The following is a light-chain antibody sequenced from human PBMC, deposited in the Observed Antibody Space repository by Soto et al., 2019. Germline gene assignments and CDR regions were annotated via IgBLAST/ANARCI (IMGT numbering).Light chain of an antibody. CDR3: QQSDNLPLT. CDR1: QGIAKY. J-gene: IGKJ4*01. Sequence: DTQMTQSPSSLSASIGDRVTITCQASQGIAKYLHWYQQKPGKAPKLLIYHASNLQPGVPSRFSGSGSGTHFTLIISSLQPDDIATYFCQQSDNLPLTFGGGTKVAIK. V-gene: IGKV1-33*01. CDR2: HAS.